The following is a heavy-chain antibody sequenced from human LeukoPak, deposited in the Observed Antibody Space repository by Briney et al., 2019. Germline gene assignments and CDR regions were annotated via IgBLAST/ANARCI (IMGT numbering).Heavy chain of an antibody. CDR1: GFTFDDYA. V-gene: IGHV3-9*01. CDR3: AKDKLIIEVAGYFDY. Sequence: GGSLRLSCAASGFTFDDYAMHWVRHAPGKGLEWVSGISWNSGSIGYADSVKGRFTISRDNAKNSLYLQMNSLRAEDTALYYCAKDKLIIEVAGYFDYWGQGTLVTVSS. J-gene: IGHJ4*02. CDR2: ISWNSGSI. D-gene: IGHD6-19*01.